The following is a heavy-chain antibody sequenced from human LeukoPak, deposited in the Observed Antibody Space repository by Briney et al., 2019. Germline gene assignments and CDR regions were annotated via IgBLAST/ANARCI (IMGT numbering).Heavy chain of an antibody. CDR2: ISSSSSYI. CDR1: GFTFSNYA. J-gene: IGHJ3*02. CDR3: ARDFKYYYDSSDAFDI. V-gene: IGHV3-21*01. D-gene: IGHD3-22*01. Sequence: GGSLRLSCAASGFTFSNYAMSWVRQAPGKGLEWGSSISSSSSYIYYADSVKGRFTISRDNAKNSLYLQMNSLRAEDTAVYYCARDFKYYYDSSDAFDIWGQGTMVTVSS.